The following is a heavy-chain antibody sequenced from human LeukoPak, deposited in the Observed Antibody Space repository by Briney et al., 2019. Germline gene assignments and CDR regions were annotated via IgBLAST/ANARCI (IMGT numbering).Heavy chain of an antibody. J-gene: IGHJ4*02. D-gene: IGHD3-3*01. CDR2: ISGSGGSR. CDR3: AKDIDYDFWSGYPFDY. Sequence: PGGSLRLSCAASGFTFSIYAMSWVRQAPGKGLEWVSSISGSGGSRYYAESVKGRFTISRDNSKNTLYLQMSSPRADDTAIYYCAKDIDYDFWSGYPFDYWGQGTLVTVSS. V-gene: IGHV3-23*01. CDR1: GFTFSIYA.